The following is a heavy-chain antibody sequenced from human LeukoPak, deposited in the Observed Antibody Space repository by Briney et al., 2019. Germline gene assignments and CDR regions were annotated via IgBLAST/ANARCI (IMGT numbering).Heavy chain of an antibody. CDR3: ARIGITMVRVPIGYFDY. D-gene: IGHD3-10*01. CDR2: ISSSGTTI. CDR1: GFTFRTSG. Sequence: GGSLRLSCAASGFTFRTSGMNWVRQAPGKGLEWVSYISSSGTTISYAQSVKGRFTITRDNAQNSLYLQMNSLRAEDTAVYYCARIGITMVRVPIGYFDYWGQGTLVTVSS. V-gene: IGHV3-48*01. J-gene: IGHJ4*02.